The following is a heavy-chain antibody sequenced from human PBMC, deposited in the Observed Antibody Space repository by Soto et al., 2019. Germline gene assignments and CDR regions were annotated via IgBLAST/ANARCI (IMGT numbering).Heavy chain of an antibody. V-gene: IGHV3-48*02. CDR1: GFTFSSYS. CDR3: ARAGVNMVRGVGPDAFDI. Sequence: GGSLRLSCAASGFTFSSYSMNWVRQAPGKGLEWVSYISSSSSTIYYADSVKGRFTISRDNAKNSLYLQMNSLRDEDTAVYYCARAGVNMVRGVGPDAFDIWGQGTMVTVSS. CDR2: ISSSSSTI. J-gene: IGHJ3*02. D-gene: IGHD3-10*01.